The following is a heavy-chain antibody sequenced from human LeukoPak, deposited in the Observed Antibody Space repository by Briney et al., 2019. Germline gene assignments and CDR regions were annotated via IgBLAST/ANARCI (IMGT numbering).Heavy chain of an antibody. Sequence: GGSLRLSCTVSKFSFSNNWMSWVRQVPGKGLECVAKINPDGTDKYYVDSVRGRFTISRDNAKDSLYLQMNSLRAEDTAVYYCATEIWWRFDYWGQGILVTVSS. D-gene: IGHD5-12*01. CDR1: KFSFSNNW. J-gene: IGHJ4*02. CDR2: INPDGTDK. CDR3: ATEIWWRFDY. V-gene: IGHV3-7*01.